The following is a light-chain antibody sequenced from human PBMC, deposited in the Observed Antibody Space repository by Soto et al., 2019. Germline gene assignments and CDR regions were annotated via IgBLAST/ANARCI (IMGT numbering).Light chain of an antibody. CDR1: QSISSW. V-gene: IGKV1-5*01. Sequence: DIQMTQSPSSLSATAGARAPITCRASQSISSWLAWYQHNPGKAPKLLIYDASNLDSGVPSRFSGSGSGTEFSLTISNLQPDDCATYYCQQYENYWTFGQGNKVDIK. CDR3: QQYENYWT. J-gene: IGKJ1*01. CDR2: DAS.